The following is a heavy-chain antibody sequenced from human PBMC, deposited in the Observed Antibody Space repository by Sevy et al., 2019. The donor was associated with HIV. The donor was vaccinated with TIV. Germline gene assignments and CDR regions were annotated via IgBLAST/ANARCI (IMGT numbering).Heavy chain of an antibody. J-gene: IGHJ5*02. CDR2: VYYTGSP. D-gene: IGHD5-12*01. CDR3: AGAPPVHSGDDSLNWFDP. CDR1: GGPISVYY. V-gene: IGHV4-59*01. Sequence: SETLSLTCTVSGGPISVYYWSWIRQPPGKGLEYIGYVYYTGSPNYNPSLKNRVTISVDTSNNQFSLKLTSVTAADTAVYYCAGAPPVHSGDDSLNWFDPWGQGTLVTVSS.